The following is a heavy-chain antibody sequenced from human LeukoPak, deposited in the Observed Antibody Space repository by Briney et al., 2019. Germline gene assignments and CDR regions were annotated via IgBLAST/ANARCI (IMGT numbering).Heavy chain of an antibody. CDR2: INSDGSST. CDR1: GFTFSSYW. Sequence: GGSQSLSCAASGFTFSSYWMHWVRQAPGKGLVWVSRINSDGSSTSYADSVKGRFTISRDNAKNTLYLQMNSLRAEDTAVYYCARDPRGYGDYVAFDYWGQGTLVTVSS. CDR3: ARDPRGYGDYVAFDY. D-gene: IGHD4-17*01. V-gene: IGHV3-74*01. J-gene: IGHJ4*02.